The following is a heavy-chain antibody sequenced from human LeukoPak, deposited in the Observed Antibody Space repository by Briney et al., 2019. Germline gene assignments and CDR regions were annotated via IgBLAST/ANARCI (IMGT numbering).Heavy chain of an antibody. CDR3: ARGFYDFWRGYYPFDI. CDR1: GGSFSGYY. D-gene: IGHD3-3*01. J-gene: IGHJ3*02. CDR2: INHSGST. Sequence: SETLSLTCAVYGGSFSGYYWSWIRQPPGKGLEWIGEINHSGSTNYNPSLKSRVTISVDTSKNQFSLKLSSVTAADTAVYYCARGFYDFWRGYYPFDIWGQGTMVTVSS. V-gene: IGHV4-34*01.